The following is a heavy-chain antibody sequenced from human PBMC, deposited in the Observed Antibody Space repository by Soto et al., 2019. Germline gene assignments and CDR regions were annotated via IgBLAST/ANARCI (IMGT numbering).Heavy chain of an antibody. CDR1: GFSLSTSGVG. CDR2: IYWNDDK. V-gene: IGHV2-5*01. CDR3: AHMDWNDSSGGAFDI. Sequence: SGPTLVNPTQTLTLTCTFSGFSLSTSGVGVGWIRQPPGKALEWLALIYWNDDKRYSPSLKSRLTITKDTSKNQVVLTMTNMDPVDTATYYCAHMDWNDSSGGAFDIWGQGTMVTVSS. D-gene: IGHD3-22*01. J-gene: IGHJ3*02.